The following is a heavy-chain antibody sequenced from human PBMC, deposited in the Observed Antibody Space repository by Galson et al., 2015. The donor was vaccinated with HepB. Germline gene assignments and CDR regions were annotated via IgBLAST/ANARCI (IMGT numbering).Heavy chain of an antibody. V-gene: IGHV1-69*04. CDR2: IIPILGIA. CDR3: ARDIQDSSGYYYFDY. D-gene: IGHD3-22*01. J-gene: IGHJ4*02. CDR1: GGTFSSYA. Sequence: SVKVSCKASGGTFSSYAISWVRQAPGQGLEWMGRIIPILGIANYAQKFQGRVTITADKSTSTAYMELSSLRSEDTAVYYCARDIQDSSGYYYFDYWGQGTLVTVSS.